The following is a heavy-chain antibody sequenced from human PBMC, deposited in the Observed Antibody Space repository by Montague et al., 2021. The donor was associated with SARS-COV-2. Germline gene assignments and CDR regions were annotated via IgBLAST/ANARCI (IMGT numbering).Heavy chain of an antibody. CDR2: IYYSGST. CDR3: ARGWFSPMLVVVIRGPFDY. Sequence: SETLSLTCTVSGGFISSSSYYWGWIRQPPGKGLEWIGTIYYSGSTYYNPSLKSRVTISVDTSKNQFSLKLSSVTAADTAVYYCARGWFSPMLVVVIRGPFDYWGQGALVTVSS. V-gene: IGHV4-39*07. J-gene: IGHJ4*02. D-gene: IGHD3-22*01. CDR1: GGFISSSSYY.